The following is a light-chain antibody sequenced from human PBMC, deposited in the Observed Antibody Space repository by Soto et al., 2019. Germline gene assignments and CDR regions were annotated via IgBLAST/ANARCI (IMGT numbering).Light chain of an antibody. Sequence: EVMLTHSPSTLSLSPGERATLSCRASQSVSSSYLAWYQEGRGQAPRLLIYGASSRATGIPDRFSGSGSGTDFTLTISRLEPEDFAVYYCQQYGSSPKTFGQGTRLEIK. J-gene: IGKJ5*01. CDR1: QSVSSSY. CDR2: GAS. CDR3: QQYGSSPKT. V-gene: IGKV3-20*01.